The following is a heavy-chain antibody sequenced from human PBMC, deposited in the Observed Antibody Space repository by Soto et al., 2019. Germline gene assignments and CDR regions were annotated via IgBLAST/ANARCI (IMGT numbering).Heavy chain of an antibody. J-gene: IGHJ4*02. V-gene: IGHV3-23*01. D-gene: IGHD2-2*01. CDR1: GFTFSTYG. CDR2: ISNSGGGT. Sequence: GGSLRLSCAASGFTFSTYGMTWVRQAPGKGLEWVSVISNSGGGTYHADSVKGRFTISRDNSKNTLYLQMNSLRAGDTAVYYCARGSQPPNCWGQGTLVTVSS. CDR3: ARGSQPPNC.